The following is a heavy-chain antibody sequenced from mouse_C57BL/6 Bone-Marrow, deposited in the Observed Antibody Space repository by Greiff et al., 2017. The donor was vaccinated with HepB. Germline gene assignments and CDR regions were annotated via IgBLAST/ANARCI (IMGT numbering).Heavy chain of an antibody. D-gene: IGHD1-1*01. J-gene: IGHJ4*01. CDR2: IHPNSGST. CDR1: GYTFTSYW. CDR3: ARSTDYYAMDY. Sequence: QVQLQQPGAELVKPGASVKLSCKASGYTFTSYWMHWVKQRPGQGLEWIGMIHPNSGSTNYNEKFKSKATLTVDKSSSTAYMQLSSLTSEDSAVYYCARSTDYYAMDYWGQGTSVTVSS. V-gene: IGHV1-64*01.